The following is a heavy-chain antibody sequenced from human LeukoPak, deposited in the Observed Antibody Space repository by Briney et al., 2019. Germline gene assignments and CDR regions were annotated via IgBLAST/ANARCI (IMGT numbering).Heavy chain of an antibody. Sequence: GASVKVSCKASGGTFSSYAISWVRQAPGQGLERMGRTIPILGIANCAQKFQGRVTITADKSTSTAYMELSSLRSEDTAVYYCASGVGATAEFDYWGQGTLVTVSS. J-gene: IGHJ4*02. CDR1: GGTFSSYA. CDR2: TIPILGIA. D-gene: IGHD1-26*01. CDR3: ASGVGATAEFDY. V-gene: IGHV1-69*04.